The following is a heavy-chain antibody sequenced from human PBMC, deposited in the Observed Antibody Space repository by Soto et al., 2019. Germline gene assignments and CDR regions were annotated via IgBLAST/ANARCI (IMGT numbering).Heavy chain of an antibody. J-gene: IGHJ6*02. CDR3: ARDRAVAGTYHYGMDV. CDR1: VYTFTGYY. Sequence: GASVKVSCKASVYTFTGYYMQWVRQAPGQGLEWMGWINPNSGGTNYAQRFQGWVTMTRDTSISTAYMELSRLRSDDTAVYYCARDRAVAGTYHYGMDVWGQGTTVTVSS. D-gene: IGHD6-19*01. V-gene: IGHV1-2*04. CDR2: INPNSGGT.